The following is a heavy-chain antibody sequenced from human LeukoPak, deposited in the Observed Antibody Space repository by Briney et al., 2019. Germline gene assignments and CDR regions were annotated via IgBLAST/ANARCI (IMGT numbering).Heavy chain of an antibody. D-gene: IGHD3-9*01. J-gene: IGHJ4*02. CDR2: IDPKSGGP. CDR3: ALENCYVDTGCSKSFDY. V-gene: IGHV1-2*02. CDR1: AYTFTVKI. Sequence: GASVTVSFKTSAYTFTVKILHWLRRAPGQGLEWMGGIDPKSGGPVYGQNFRGRVTVTRDTSVSTAHMELSRLRSDDTAVYFCALENCYVDTGCSKSFDYWGQGTLVTVSS.